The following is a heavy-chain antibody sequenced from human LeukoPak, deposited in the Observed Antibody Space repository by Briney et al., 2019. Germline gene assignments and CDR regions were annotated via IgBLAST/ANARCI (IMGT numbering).Heavy chain of an antibody. CDR2: ISGSGGST. D-gene: IGHD6-13*01. CDR3: AKEGVIAAPSAPHWFDP. Sequence: GGSLRLSCAAAGFSFSSYWMSWVRQAPGKGLEWVSAISGSGGSTYYADSVKGRFTISRDNSKNTLYLQMNSLRAEDTAVYYCAKEGVIAAPSAPHWFDPWGQGTLVTVSS. CDR1: GFSFSSYW. J-gene: IGHJ5*02. V-gene: IGHV3-23*01.